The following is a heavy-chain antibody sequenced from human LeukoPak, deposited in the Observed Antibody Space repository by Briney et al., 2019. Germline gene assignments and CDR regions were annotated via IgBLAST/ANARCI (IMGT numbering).Heavy chain of an antibody. J-gene: IGHJ4*02. CDR2: IYYSGST. CDR3: ARTKRFWSGYYITHFDY. CDR1: GGSVSSGSYY. V-gene: IGHV4-61*01. D-gene: IGHD3-3*01. Sequence: PSETLSLTCTVSGGSVSSGSYYWRWIRQPPGKGLEWIGYIYYSGSTNYNPSLKSRVTISVDTSKNQFSLKLSSVTAADTAVYYCARTKRFWSGYYITHFDYWGQGTLVTVSS.